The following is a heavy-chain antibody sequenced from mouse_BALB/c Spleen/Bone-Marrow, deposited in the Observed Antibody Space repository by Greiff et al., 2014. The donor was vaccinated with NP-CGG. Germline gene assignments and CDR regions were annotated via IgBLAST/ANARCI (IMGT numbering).Heavy chain of an antibody. V-gene: IGHV3-1*02. Sequence: VQLQQPGPDLVKPSQSLSLTCTVTGYSITSDYGWHWIRQFPGNKLERVGYIHYSGNTDYNPSIKSRISITRDTSKNQFFLQLNSVTTEDTATYYCTREPAVVADFDYWGQGTTLTVSS. CDR1: GYSITSDYG. D-gene: IGHD1-1*01. J-gene: IGHJ2*01. CDR2: IHYSGNT. CDR3: TREPAVVADFDY.